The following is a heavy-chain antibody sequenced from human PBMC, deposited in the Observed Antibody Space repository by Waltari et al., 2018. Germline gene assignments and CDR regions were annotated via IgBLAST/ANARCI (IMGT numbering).Heavy chain of an antibody. J-gene: IGHJ3*02. Sequence: QVQLQESGPGLVKPSETLSLTCTVSGGSISSYYWSWIRQPPGKGLEWIGYIYYSGSTNYNPPLKSRVTISVDTSKNQFSLKLSSVTAADTAVYYCAREYYGSGALGGDAFDIWGQGTMVTVSS. CDR2: IYYSGST. V-gene: IGHV4-59*01. CDR3: AREYYGSGALGGDAFDI. CDR1: GGSISSYY. D-gene: IGHD3-10*01.